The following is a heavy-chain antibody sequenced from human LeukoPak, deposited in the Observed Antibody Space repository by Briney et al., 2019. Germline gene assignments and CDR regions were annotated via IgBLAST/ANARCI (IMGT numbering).Heavy chain of an antibody. CDR3: ARLSWYRSEYNWFDP. V-gene: IGHV4-39*01. J-gene: IGHJ5*02. CDR1: GGSISSSSYY. Sequence: SETLSLTCTVSGGSISSSSYYWGWIRQLPGKGLEWIGSIYYSGSTYYNPSLKSRVTISVDTSKNQFSLKLSSVTAADTAVYYCARLSWYRSEYNWFDPWGQGTLVTVSS. D-gene: IGHD2-15*01. CDR2: IYYSGST.